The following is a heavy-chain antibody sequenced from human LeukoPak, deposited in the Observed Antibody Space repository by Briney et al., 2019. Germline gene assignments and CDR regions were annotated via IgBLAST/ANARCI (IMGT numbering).Heavy chain of an antibody. CDR2: IYWDDDK. Sequence: ASGPTLVKPTQTLTLTCTFSGFSLSTSGVGVGWIRQPPGKALEWLALIYWDDDKRYSPSLKSRLTITKDTSKNQVVLTMTNMDPVNKATNSGPNSFQNGWYVFTPPFAYWGQGTLVTSPQ. J-gene: IGHJ4*02. D-gene: IGHD6-19*01. CDR1: GFSLSTSGVG. V-gene: IGHV2-5*02. CDR3: PNSFQNGWYVFTPPFAY.